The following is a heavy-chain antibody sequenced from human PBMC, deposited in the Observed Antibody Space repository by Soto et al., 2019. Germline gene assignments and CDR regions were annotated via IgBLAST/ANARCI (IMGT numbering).Heavy chain of an antibody. D-gene: IGHD6-6*01. CDR3: ARDRLHTSSSIIFAY. J-gene: IGHJ4*02. V-gene: IGHV1-18*01. Sequence: ASVKVSCKASGYTFTTYAISWVRQAPGQGLEWMGWLRTYDGHTDYAQNLQGRVTMTTDTSTNTAYMELRSLRSDDTAVYYCARDRLHTSSSIIFAYWGQGALVIVSS. CDR2: LRTYDGHT. CDR1: GYTFTTYA.